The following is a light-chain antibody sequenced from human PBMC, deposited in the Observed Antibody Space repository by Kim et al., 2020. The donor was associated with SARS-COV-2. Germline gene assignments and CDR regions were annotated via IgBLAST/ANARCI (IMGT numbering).Light chain of an antibody. CDR2: FDT. CDR1: NIVTKT. CDR3: QVWDSTSDHVV. Sequence: SYELTQPPSVSVAPGKTAIITCGGSNIVTKTVYWYQQKPGQAPVLVIYFDTDRSSGIPERFSGSISGNTATLTISRVEAGDEADYYCQVWDSTSDHVVFGGGTKLTVL. J-gene: IGLJ2*01. V-gene: IGLV3-21*04.